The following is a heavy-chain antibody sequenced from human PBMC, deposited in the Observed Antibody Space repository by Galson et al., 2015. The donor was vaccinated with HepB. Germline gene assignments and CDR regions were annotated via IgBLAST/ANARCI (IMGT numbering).Heavy chain of an antibody. D-gene: IGHD2-15*01. Sequence: PALVKPTQTLTLTCTFSGLSLSSRGVGVGWIRQPPGKALEWLAFIYLNGDERYRPSLKSRLTITRDTSKNQVVLTMTNMEYVDTATYYCAHRQADTQIDSWGQGTLVTVSS. CDR3: AHRQADTQIDS. CDR2: IYLNGDE. CDR1: GLSLSSRGVG. V-gene: IGHV2-5*01. J-gene: IGHJ4*02.